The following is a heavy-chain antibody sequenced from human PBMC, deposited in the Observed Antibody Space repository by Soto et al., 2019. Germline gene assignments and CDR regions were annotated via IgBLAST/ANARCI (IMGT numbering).Heavy chain of an antibody. J-gene: IGHJ4*02. CDR2: IIPIFGTA. V-gene: IGHV1-69*13. D-gene: IGHD2-15*01. CDR3: ARGRRGYCSGGSCYLHILDD. Sequence: SVKVSCKVSGGTFSSYAISWVRQAPGQGLEWMGGIIPIFGTANYAQKFQGRVTITADEATSTAYMELSSLRSEDTAVYYCARGRRGYCSGGSCYLHILDDWGQGTLVTVSS. CDR1: GGTFSSYA.